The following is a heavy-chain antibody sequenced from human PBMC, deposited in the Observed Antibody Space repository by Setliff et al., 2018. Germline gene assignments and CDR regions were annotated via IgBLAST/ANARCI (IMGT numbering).Heavy chain of an antibody. CDR2: ISSDSRYI. CDR1: GFTFSSYS. D-gene: IGHD3-10*01. CDR3: ARSESCGSGHCSPYDY. Sequence: PGGSLRLSCAASGFTFSSYSMNWVRQAPGKGLEWVSSISSDSRYIYYADSLKGRFTISRDNAKNSLYLQMNSLRAEDTAVYFCARSESCGSGHCSPYDYWGQGALVTVSS. V-gene: IGHV3-21*01. J-gene: IGHJ4*02.